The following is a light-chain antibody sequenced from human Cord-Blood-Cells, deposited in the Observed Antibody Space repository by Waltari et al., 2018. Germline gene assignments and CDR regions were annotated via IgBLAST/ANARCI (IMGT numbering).Light chain of an antibody. J-gene: IGKJ2*03. V-gene: IGKV3-15*01. CDR2: GAS. Sequence: EIVMTQSPATLSVSPGERATLSCRASQSVSSNLAWYQQKPGQAPRLLIYGASTRATGSPARFRGSGSGTEFTLTISSLQSEDFAVYYCQQYNNWPSFSFGQGTKLEIK. CDR1: QSVSSN. CDR3: QQYNNWPSFS.